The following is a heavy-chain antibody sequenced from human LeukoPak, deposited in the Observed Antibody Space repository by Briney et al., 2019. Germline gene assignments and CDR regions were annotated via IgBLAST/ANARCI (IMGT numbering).Heavy chain of an antibody. Sequence: GASVKVSCKASGYTFTNYAMNWVRQAPGQGLEWMGWINPNTGNPTYAQGFTGRFVFSLDTSVTTAYLQISSLKAEDTAVYYCARAYQPFGGLSFPDSWGQGTLVTVSS. J-gene: IGHJ5*01. D-gene: IGHD3-16*02. CDR2: INPNTGNP. V-gene: IGHV7-4-1*02. CDR1: GYTFTNYA. CDR3: ARAYQPFGGLSFPDS.